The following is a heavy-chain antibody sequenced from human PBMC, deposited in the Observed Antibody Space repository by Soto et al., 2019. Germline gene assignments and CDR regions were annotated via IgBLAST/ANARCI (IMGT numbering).Heavy chain of an antibody. Sequence: QVQLQESGPGLVKPSETLSLTCTVSGGSISSYYWSWIRQPPGKGLEWIGYIYYSGSTNYNPSLKSRVTISVDTSKNQFSLKLSSVTAADTAVYYCARSITSSSNYYDSSGYRPNAFDIWGQGTMVTVSS. CDR3: ARSITSSSNYYDSSGYRPNAFDI. J-gene: IGHJ3*02. V-gene: IGHV4-59*01. CDR1: GGSISSYY. D-gene: IGHD3-22*01. CDR2: IYYSGST.